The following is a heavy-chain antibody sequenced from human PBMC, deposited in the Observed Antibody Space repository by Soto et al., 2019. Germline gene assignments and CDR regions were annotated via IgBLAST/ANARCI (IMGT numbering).Heavy chain of an antibody. CDR2: IFYDGYT. CDR1: GDSISGSPYF. Sequence: QVQLQESGPGLVMPSETLSLTYTVSGDSISGSPYFWGWIRQPPGKRLEWIGSIFYDGYTLYTPSLXXRVTISVDTSKNQFSLKLTSVAAADTAIYFCARLQAAVPHYWGQGILVTVSS. CDR3: ARLQAAVPHY. D-gene: IGHD6-13*01. V-gene: IGHV4-39*01. J-gene: IGHJ4*02.